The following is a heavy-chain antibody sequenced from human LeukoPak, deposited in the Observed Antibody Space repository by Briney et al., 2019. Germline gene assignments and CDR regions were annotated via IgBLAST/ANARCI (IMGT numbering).Heavy chain of an antibody. V-gene: IGHV4-59*08. CDR2: IFYSGNT. Sequence: SDTLSLICSVWGRSLNRYYWSWLRHPPGKGLEWIGYIFYSGNTNYNPSLKSRVAISVDTSKNQFSLKLSSVTAADTAVYYCARRGYIFGYLFAAWGEGTLVPVSS. CDR1: GRSLNRYY. D-gene: IGHD5-18*01. CDR3: ARRGYIFGYLFAA. J-gene: IGHJ4*02.